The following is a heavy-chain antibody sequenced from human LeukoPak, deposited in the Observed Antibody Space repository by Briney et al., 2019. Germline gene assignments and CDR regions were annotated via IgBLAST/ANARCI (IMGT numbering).Heavy chain of an antibody. V-gene: IGHV3-21*01. D-gene: IGHD3-9*01. Sequence: GGSLRLSCAASGFTFSSYSMNWVRQAPGKGLEWVSSISSSSGYIYYADSVKGRFTISRDNAKNSLYLQMNSLRAEDTAVYYCARGYRRDDILTGYYGDYFDYWGQGTLVTVSS. CDR1: GFTFSSYS. CDR2: ISSSSGYI. J-gene: IGHJ4*02. CDR3: ARGYRRDDILTGYYGDYFDY.